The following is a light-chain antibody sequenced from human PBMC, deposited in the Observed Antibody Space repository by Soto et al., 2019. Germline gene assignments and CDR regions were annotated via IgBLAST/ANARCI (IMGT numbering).Light chain of an antibody. Sequence: QSVLTQPPSVSAAPGQKVTISCTGTSGDIGGYNSVSWYQQHPGKAPKLLIYEVVKRPSGVSNRFSGSKSGNTASLTISGLQADDEADYYCSSFTSSSTWVFGGGTKLTVL. CDR3: SSFTSSSTWV. CDR1: SGDIGGYNS. CDR2: EVV. V-gene: IGLV2-14*01. J-gene: IGLJ3*02.